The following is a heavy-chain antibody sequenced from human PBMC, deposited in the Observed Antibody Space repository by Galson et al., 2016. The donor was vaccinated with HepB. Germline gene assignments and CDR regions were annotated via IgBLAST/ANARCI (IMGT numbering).Heavy chain of an antibody. CDR1: GYTFIDYY. J-gene: IGHJ4*02. V-gene: IGHV1-2*04. CDR3: AREGSVPGYYFDQ. Sequence: SVKVSCKASGYTFIDYYIHWVRQAPGQGLEWMGWINPHSGGTDHARRFQDWVTVTRDTSISTVYMELSRLKSDDTAIYYCAREGSVPGYYFDQWGQGTLVTVSS. CDR2: INPHSGGT. D-gene: IGHD3-10*01.